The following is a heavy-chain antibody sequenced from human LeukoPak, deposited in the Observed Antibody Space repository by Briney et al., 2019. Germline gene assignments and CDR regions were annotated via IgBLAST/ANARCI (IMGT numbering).Heavy chain of an antibody. CDR3: GRARDATTVPSY. CDR1: GFSFSNYA. J-gene: IGHJ4*02. CDR2: ISYDGSNK. D-gene: IGHD4-17*01. Sequence: GGSLRLSCAASGFSFSNYAMSWVRQAPGKGLEWVAVISYDGSNKYYADSVKGRFTISRDNAENSLYLQMNSLRDEDTAVYYCGRARDATTVPSYWGQGTLVTVSS. V-gene: IGHV3-30*03.